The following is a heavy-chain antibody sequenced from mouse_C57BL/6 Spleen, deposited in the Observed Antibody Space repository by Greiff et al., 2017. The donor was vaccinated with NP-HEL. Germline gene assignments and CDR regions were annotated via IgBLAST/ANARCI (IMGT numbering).Heavy chain of an antibody. CDR2: IYPGGGYT. J-gene: IGHJ2*01. V-gene: IGHV1-63*01. D-gene: IGHD2-4*01. CDR3: ARRDDYPDY. Sequence: VKLMESGAELVRPGTSVKMSCKASGYTFTNYWIGWAKQRPGHGLEWIGDIYPGGGYTNYNEKFKGKATLTADKSSSTAYMQFSSLTSEDSAIYYCARRDDYPDYWGQGTTLTVSS. CDR1: GYTFTNYW.